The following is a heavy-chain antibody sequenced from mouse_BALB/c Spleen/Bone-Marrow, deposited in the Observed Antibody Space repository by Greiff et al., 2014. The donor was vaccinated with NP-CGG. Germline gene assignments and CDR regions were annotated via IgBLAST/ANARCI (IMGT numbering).Heavy chain of an antibody. Sequence: VQLVESGAELVRPGASVKLSCKASGYTFTSYWINWVKQRPGQGLEWIGNIYPSDSYTNYNQKFKDKATLTVDKSSSTAYMQLSSLISEDSAVYYGTRDDGSFAYWGQGTLVTVSA. CDR1: GYTFTSYW. V-gene: IGHV1-69*02. CDR2: IYPSDSYT. CDR3: TRDDGSFAY. J-gene: IGHJ3*01. D-gene: IGHD2-3*01.